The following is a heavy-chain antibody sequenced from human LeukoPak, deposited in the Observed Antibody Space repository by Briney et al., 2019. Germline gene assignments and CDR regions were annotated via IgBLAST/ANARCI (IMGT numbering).Heavy chain of an antibody. CDR2: IKQDGSDK. Sequence: HPGGSLRLSCAASGFTFSSYWMSWVRQAPGKGLEWVANIKQDGSDKYYVDSLKGRFTISRDNAKNSLYLQLNSLRAEDTAVYYCARDRDDGGFEYWGQGTLVTVSS. J-gene: IGHJ4*02. D-gene: IGHD4-23*01. CDR3: ARDRDDGGFEY. CDR1: GFTFSSYW. V-gene: IGHV3-7*01.